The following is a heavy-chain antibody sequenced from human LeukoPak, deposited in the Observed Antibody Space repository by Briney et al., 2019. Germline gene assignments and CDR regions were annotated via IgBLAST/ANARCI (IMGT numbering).Heavy chain of an antibody. CDR3: ARSPPSYCSGGSCYGGGYYFDY. V-gene: IGHV3-33*01. D-gene: IGHD2-15*01. CDR1: GFTFSSYG. J-gene: IGHJ4*02. CDR2: IWYDGSDK. Sequence: GGSLRLSCAASGFTFSSYGMRGVRQAPGKGLEWVAVIWYDGSDKYYADSVKGRFTISRDNSKNTLYLQMNSLRAEDTAVYYCARSPPSYCSGGSCYGGGYYFDYWGQGTLVTVSS.